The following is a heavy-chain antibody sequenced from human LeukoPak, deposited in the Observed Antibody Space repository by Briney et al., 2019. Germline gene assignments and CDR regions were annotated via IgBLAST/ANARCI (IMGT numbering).Heavy chain of an antibody. J-gene: IGHJ4*02. V-gene: IGHV1-69*05. CDR3: ARDIRGIAARPLDY. Sequence: ASVKVSCKASGGTFSSYAISWVRQAPGQGLEWMGGIIPIFGTANYAQKLQGRVTMTTDTSTSTAYMELRSLRSDDTAVYYCARDIRGIAARPLDYWGQGTLVTVSS. CDR1: GGTFSSYA. CDR2: IIPIFGTA. D-gene: IGHD6-6*01.